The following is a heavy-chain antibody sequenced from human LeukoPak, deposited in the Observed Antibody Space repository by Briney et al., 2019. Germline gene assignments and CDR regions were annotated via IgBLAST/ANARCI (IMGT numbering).Heavy chain of an antibody. CDR2: IYYSGST. D-gene: IGHD2-15*01. Sequence: PSETLSLTCTVSGGSISSYYWSWIRQPPGKGLEWIGYIYYSGSTDYNPSLKSRVTISVDTSKNQFSLNLSSVTAADTAVYYCASSPACSGGKCRDYWGQGTLVTVSS. CDR3: ASSPACSGGKCRDY. J-gene: IGHJ4*02. V-gene: IGHV4-59*08. CDR1: GGSISSYY.